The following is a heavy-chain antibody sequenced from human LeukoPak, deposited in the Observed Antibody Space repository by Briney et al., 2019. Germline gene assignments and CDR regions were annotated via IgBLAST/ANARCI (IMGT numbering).Heavy chain of an antibody. J-gene: IGHJ4*02. V-gene: IGHV3-74*01. CDR1: GFAFSRNW. CDR2: INSDGSAT. D-gene: IGHD6-19*01. Sequence: GGSLRLFCAASGFAFSRNWMHWVRQAPGKGLVWVSRINSDGSATHYADSVKGRFTISRDNAKNTLYLQMNSLRAEDTAVYYCATDPDSGGWSTFDNWGQGTLVTVCS. CDR3: ATDPDSGGWSTFDN.